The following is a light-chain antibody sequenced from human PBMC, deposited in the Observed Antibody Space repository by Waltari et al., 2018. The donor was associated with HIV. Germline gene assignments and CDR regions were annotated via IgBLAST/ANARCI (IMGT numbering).Light chain of an antibody. CDR1: SSDVGGYTF. CDR3: CSYSGSGTLYV. Sequence: QSALTQPRSVSGSPGQSVTISCTGTSSDVGGYTFVSWYQPHPGKAPKLVISNVTSRPSGVPDRFPGSKSGTTAYLTISGLRAEDEADYYCCSYSGSGTLYVFGTGTEVTVL. V-gene: IGLV2-11*01. CDR2: NVT. J-gene: IGLJ1*01.